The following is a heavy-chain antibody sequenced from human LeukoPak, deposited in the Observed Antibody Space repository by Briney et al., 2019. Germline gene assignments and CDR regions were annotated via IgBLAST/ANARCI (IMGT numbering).Heavy chain of an antibody. D-gene: IGHD7-27*01. CDR1: GYSFTDHF. J-gene: IGHJ4*02. V-gene: IGHV1-2*02. CDR3: ARDHNWGHDW. CDR2: IHPNSGDT. Sequence: EASVKVSCKASGYSFTDHFLHCMRQAPGQGLEWMGWIHPNSGDTNYAQNFQGRVSLTRDTSISTAYMELIRLRSDDTAVYYCARDHNWGHDWGGQGTLVSVSS.